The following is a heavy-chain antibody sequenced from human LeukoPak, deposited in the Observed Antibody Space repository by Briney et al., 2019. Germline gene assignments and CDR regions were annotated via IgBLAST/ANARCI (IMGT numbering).Heavy chain of an antibody. CDR1: GFTFSSYE. J-gene: IGHJ3*02. CDR3: ARVKKAYCGGDCYRSLDAFDI. Sequence: GGSLRLSCAASGFTFSSYEMNWVRQAPGKGLEWVSYISSSGSTIYYADSVKGRFTISRDNAKNSLYLQMNSLRAEDTAVYYCARVKKAYCGGDCYRSLDAFDIWGQGTMVTVSS. V-gene: IGHV3-48*03. D-gene: IGHD2-21*02. CDR2: ISSSGSTI.